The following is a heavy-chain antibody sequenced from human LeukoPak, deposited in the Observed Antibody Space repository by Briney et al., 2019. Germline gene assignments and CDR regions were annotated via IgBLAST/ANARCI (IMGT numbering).Heavy chain of an antibody. CDR2: INHSGST. J-gene: IGHJ5*02. Sequence: SETLSLTCAVYGGSFSGCYWSWIRQPPGKGLEWIGEINHSGSTNYNPSLKSRVTISVDTSKNQFSLKLSSVTAADTAVYYCARSTELLWFGEFSDHVLFDPWGQGTLVTVSS. D-gene: IGHD3-10*01. CDR1: GGSFSGCY. CDR3: ARSTELLWFGEFSDHVLFDP. V-gene: IGHV4-34*01.